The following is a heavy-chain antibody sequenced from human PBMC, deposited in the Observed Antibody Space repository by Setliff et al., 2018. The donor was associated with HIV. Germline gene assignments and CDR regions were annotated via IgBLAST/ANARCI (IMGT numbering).Heavy chain of an antibody. D-gene: IGHD6-19*01. CDR1: GFTFNNYA. J-gene: IGHJ4*02. Sequence: GGSLRLSCAAFGFTFNNYAMNWVRQAPGKGLEWVSGISGNGGNTLYADSVRGRFTISRDNAGTTVYLQMSGLRAEDTAVHYCATEGGSSGHAGYFDNWGQGTQVTVS. CDR2: ISGNGGNT. V-gene: IGHV3-23*01. CDR3: ATEGGSSGHAGYFDN.